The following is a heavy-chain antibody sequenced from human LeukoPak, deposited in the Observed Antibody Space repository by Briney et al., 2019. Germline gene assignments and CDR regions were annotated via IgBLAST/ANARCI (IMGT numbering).Heavy chain of an antibody. J-gene: IGHJ3*02. D-gene: IGHD4-17*01. Sequence: GGSLRLSCAASGFTLSSYGMSWVRQAPGKGLEWVSGIHGNGETTYYADSVKGRFTISRDNSRELLYLQMNSLRVEDTAVYYCAKDPNGDYVGAFDSWGQGTMVTVSS. CDR2: IHGNGETT. CDR1: GFTLSSYG. V-gene: IGHV3-23*01. CDR3: AKDPNGDYVGAFDS.